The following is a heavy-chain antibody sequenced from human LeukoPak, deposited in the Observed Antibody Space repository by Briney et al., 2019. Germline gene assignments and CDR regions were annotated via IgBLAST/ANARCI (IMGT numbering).Heavy chain of an antibody. CDR1: GFTFSDYY. Sequence: GGSLRLSCAASGFTFSDYYMSWIRQAPGKGLEWVSYISSSGSTIYYVDSVKGRFTISRDNAKNSLYLQMNSLRAEDTAVYYCARESIDPYYYDSSGSVDYWGQGTLVTVSS. V-gene: IGHV3-11*01. J-gene: IGHJ4*02. CDR3: ARESIDPYYYDSSGSVDY. CDR2: ISSSGSTI. D-gene: IGHD3-22*01.